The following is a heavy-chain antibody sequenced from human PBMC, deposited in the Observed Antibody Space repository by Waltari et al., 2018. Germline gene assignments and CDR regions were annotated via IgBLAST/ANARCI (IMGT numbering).Heavy chain of an antibody. CDR2: IKSKTDGGTT. D-gene: IGHD4-17*01. Sequence: EVQLVESGGGLVKPGGSLRLSCAASGFTFSNAWMNWVRQAPGKGLEWVGRIKSKTDGGTTDYAAPVKGRFTSSREDSKNTLYLQMNSLKTEDTAVYYCTTGERYGDYDAFDIWGQGTMVTVSS. V-gene: IGHV3-15*07. CDR3: TTGERYGDYDAFDI. J-gene: IGHJ3*02. CDR1: GFTFSNAW.